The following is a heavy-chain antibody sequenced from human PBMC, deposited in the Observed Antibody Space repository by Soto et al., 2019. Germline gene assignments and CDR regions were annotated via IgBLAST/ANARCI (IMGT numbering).Heavy chain of an antibody. J-gene: IGHJ5*01. D-gene: IGHD1-26*01. CDR1: GGTFSSYA. CDR2: IIPIFGTA. CDR3: ARSSGGVFGIIIEGSNWFGS. V-gene: IGHV1-69*06. Sequence: SVKVSCKASGGTFSSYAISWVRQAPGQGLEWMGGIIPIFGTANYAQKFQGRVTITADKSTSTAYMELSSLRSEDTAVYYCARSSGGVFGIIIEGSNWFGSWGQGTLVTVSS.